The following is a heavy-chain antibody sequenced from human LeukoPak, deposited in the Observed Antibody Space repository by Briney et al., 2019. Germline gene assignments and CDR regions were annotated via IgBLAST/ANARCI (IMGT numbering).Heavy chain of an antibody. D-gene: IGHD6-19*01. CDR1: GYTFTSYG. V-gene: IGHV1-18*01. CDR2: ISAYNGNT. Sequence: ASVTVSFKASGYTFTSYGISWVRPAPGQGLEWMGWISAYNGNTNYAQKLQGRVTMTTDTSTNTAYMELRSLTSDDTALYYCAKVDPPIAVGAPGDAFDLWGQGTMVIVSS. J-gene: IGHJ3*01. CDR3: AKVDPPIAVGAPGDAFDL.